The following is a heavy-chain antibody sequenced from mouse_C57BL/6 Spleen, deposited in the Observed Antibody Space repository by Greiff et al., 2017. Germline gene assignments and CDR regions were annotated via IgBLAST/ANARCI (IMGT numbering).Heavy chain of an antibody. CDR2: IYPGDGDT. J-gene: IGHJ4*01. Sequence: LVKPGASVKISCKASGYAFSSSWMNWVKQWPGKGLEGNGRIYPGDGDTNYNGKFNGKATLTADKSSSTAYMQLSSLTSEDSAVYFCARKIYYAMDYWGQGTSVTVSS. CDR3: ARKIYYAMDY. CDR1: GYAFSSSW. V-gene: IGHV1-82*01.